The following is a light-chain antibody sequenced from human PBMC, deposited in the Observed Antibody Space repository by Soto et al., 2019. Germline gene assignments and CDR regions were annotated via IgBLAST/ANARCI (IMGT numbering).Light chain of an antibody. V-gene: IGKV1-39*01. CDR2: AAS. J-gene: IGKJ1*01. Sequence: DIQMTQSPSSLSASVGDRVTITCRASQIISDYLNWYQQKPGKAPKLLIYAASSLQSGVPSRFSGSGSGTDFTLTISSLQPEDFATYYCQQSYSFPRTFGQGTKVEIK. CDR3: QQSYSFPRT. CDR1: QIISDY.